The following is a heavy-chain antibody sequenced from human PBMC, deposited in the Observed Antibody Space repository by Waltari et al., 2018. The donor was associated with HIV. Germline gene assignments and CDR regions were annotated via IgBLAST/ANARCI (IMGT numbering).Heavy chain of an antibody. D-gene: IGHD3-22*01. CDR3: ARVKASYYDGSGFYFLDY. Sequence: QVQLQESGPGLVKPSGSLSLICSVSGGPTSGYYWAWNRQPPGKGMEWIGYVHGSGNTKYNPSVQSRVTISIDTSKNQVYLALNSVTAADTAVYFCARVKASYYDGSGFYFLDYWGQGTLVTVAS. J-gene: IGHJ4*02. CDR1: GGPTSGYY. V-gene: IGHV4-59*01. CDR2: VHGSGNT.